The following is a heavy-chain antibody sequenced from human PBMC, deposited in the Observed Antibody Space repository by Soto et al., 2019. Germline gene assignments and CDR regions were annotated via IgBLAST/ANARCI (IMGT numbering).Heavy chain of an antibody. J-gene: IGHJ3*02. V-gene: IGHV1-18*01. D-gene: IGHD3-3*01. CDR3: ARDRFLEWLTAFDI. Sequence: ASVKVSCKASGYTFTSYGISWVRQAPGQGLEWMGWISAYNGNTNYAQKLQGRVTMTTDTSTGTAYMELRSLRSDDTAVYYCARDRFLEWLTAFDIWGQGTMVTVSS. CDR2: ISAYNGNT. CDR1: GYTFTSYG.